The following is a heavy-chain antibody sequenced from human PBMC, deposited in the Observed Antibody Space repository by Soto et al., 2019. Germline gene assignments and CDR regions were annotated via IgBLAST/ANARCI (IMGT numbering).Heavy chain of an antibody. Sequence: GASVKVSCKTSGGTFSSYAISWVRQAPGQGLEWMGGIIPMFGTANYAQKFQGRVTITADESTSTAYMELSSLRSEDTAVYYCARPSATVTTANGMDVWGQGTTVTVSS. CDR2: IIPMFGTA. CDR3: ARPSATVTTANGMDV. D-gene: IGHD4-4*01. J-gene: IGHJ6*02. CDR1: GGTFSSYA. V-gene: IGHV1-69*13.